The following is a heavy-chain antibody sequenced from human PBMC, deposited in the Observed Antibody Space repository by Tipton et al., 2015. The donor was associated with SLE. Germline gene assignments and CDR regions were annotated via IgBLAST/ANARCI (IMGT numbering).Heavy chain of an antibody. Sequence: SLRLSCAASGFTFSNYWMSWVRQAPGKGLEWVANIKQDGSQKDYVDSVKGRFTISRDNAKNSLYLQMNSLRPGDTAVYYCAKWVSSQEDYFDDWGQGTLVTVPS. CDR3: AKWVSSQEDYFDD. D-gene: IGHD5/OR15-5a*01. CDR1: GFTFSNYW. J-gene: IGHJ4*02. V-gene: IGHV3-7*01. CDR2: IKQDGSQK.